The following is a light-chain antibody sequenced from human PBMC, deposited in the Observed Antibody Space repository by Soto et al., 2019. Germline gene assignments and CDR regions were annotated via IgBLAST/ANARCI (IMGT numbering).Light chain of an antibody. V-gene: IGKV3-15*01. Sequence: EIVMTQSPVTLSASPGESATLSCRASQSVDNNVAWYQQKPGQAPRLLIVGSFARATGIPARFSGSGSGSEFTLTTSGLQSEDFAVYSCQQYYIWPSITFGQGTRLEIK. J-gene: IGKJ5*01. CDR3: QQYYIWPSIT. CDR1: QSVDNN. CDR2: GSF.